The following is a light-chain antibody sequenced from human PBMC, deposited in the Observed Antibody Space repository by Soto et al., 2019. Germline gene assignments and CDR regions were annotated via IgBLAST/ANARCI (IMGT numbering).Light chain of an antibody. Sequence: EIVLTQSPGALSLSPGERATLSCRASQTVTRNYLAWPQQKPCQNPSLLVYGSSSLPSGVPSRFSGSGSGTDFTLPISSLQPEDFATYYRQQSYSTPITFGQGTRLEIK. CDR3: QQSYSTPIT. CDR1: QTVTRNY. V-gene: IGKV3-20*01. J-gene: IGKJ5*01. CDR2: GSS.